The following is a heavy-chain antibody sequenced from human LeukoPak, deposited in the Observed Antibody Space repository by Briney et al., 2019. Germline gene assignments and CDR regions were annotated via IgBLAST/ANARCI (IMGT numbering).Heavy chain of an antibody. Sequence: PGGSLRLSCAASGFTFSSYSMHWVRQAPGKGLEGVSSITLSGTYVYYAHSVKGRFTISRDNAKNSLSLQMNSLRADDAAVNYCARASSKELGGYLPDGFDIWGQGTMVTVSS. CDR3: ARASSKELGGYLPDGFDI. V-gene: IGHV3-21*01. CDR2: ITLSGTYV. D-gene: IGHD3-22*01. CDR1: GFTFSSYS. J-gene: IGHJ3*02.